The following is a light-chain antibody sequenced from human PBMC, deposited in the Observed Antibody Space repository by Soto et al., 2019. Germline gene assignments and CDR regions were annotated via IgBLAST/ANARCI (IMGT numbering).Light chain of an antibody. CDR3: LQDYDYPLT. Sequence: AIQMTQFQSSLSASVGDRVTITCRASQGIRNDLAWYQQKPGKAPKLLISAASTLQSGVPSRFSGSGFGTDFTLTISSLQPEDFATYYCLQDYDYPLTFGGGTKVEIK. CDR1: QGIRND. CDR2: AAS. J-gene: IGKJ4*01. V-gene: IGKV1-6*01.